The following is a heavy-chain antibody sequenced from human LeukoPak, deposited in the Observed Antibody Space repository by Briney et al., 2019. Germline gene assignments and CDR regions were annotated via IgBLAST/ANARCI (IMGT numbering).Heavy chain of an antibody. CDR2: IKQDGSDK. J-gene: IGHJ4*02. CDR3: ARASSTSCYY. CDR1: GFTFTKYW. V-gene: IGHV3-7*01. Sequence: PGGSLRLSCAASGFTFTKYWMSWVRQAPGKGLEWVANIKQDGSDKDYMDSVKGRFTISRENAKNSVYLQMNSLRVEDTAVYYCARASSTSCYYWGQGTLVTVSS. D-gene: IGHD2-2*01.